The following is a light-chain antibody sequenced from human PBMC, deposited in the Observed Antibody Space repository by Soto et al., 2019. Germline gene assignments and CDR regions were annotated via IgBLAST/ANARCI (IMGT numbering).Light chain of an antibody. J-gene: IGKJ5*01. CDR1: QSVNNY. CDR3: QHRSIWPVS. V-gene: IGKV3-11*01. CDR2: DAS. Sequence: IVFTQSPATLSLSAGERATLSCRASQSVNNYLHWYQQKPGQAPRLLIFDASNRATGIPARFSGSGSATDFTLTISSLEPEDFAVYYCQHRSIWPVSFGQGTRLEIK.